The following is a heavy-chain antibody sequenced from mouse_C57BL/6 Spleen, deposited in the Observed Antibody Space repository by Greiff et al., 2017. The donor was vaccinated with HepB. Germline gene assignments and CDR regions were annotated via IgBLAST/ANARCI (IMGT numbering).Heavy chain of an antibody. Sequence: EVKLVESGGDLVKPGGSLKLSCAASGFTFSSYGMSWVRQTPDKRLEWVATISSGGSYTYYPDSVKGRFTSSRDNAKNTLYLHMSSLKSEDTAMYYCARKTSYGSSPYFDVWGTGTTVTVSS. CDR3: ARKTSYGSSPYFDV. CDR1: GFTFSSYG. D-gene: IGHD1-1*01. CDR2: ISSGGSYT. V-gene: IGHV5-6*01. J-gene: IGHJ1*03.